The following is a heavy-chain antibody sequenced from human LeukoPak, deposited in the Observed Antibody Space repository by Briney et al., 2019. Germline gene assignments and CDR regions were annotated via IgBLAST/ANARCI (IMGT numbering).Heavy chain of an antibody. CDR2: IIPILGIA. CDR3: ARLYYGPYSGIDY. V-gene: IGHV1-69*02. Sequence: SVKVSCKDTGGTFSSYTISRVRQAPGQGLEWMGRIIPILGIANYAQKFQGRVTITADKSTSTAYMELRSLRSEDTAVYYCARLYYGPYSGIDYWGQGTLVTVSS. D-gene: IGHD1-26*01. J-gene: IGHJ4*02. CDR1: GGTFSSYT.